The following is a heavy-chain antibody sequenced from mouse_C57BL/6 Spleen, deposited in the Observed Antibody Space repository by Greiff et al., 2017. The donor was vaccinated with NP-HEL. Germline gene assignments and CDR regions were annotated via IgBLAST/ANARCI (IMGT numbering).Heavy chain of an antibody. CDR3: AGTTVVDYWYFDV. J-gene: IGHJ1*03. CDR2: ISSGSSTI. CDR1: GSTFSDYG. V-gene: IGHV5-17*01. Sequence: DVKLVESGGGLVKPGGSLKLSCAASGSTFSDYGMHWVRQAPEKGLEWVAYISSGSSTIYYADTVKGRFTISRDNAKNTLFLQMTSLRSEDTAMYYCAGTTVVDYWYFDVWGTGTTVTVSS. D-gene: IGHD1-1*01.